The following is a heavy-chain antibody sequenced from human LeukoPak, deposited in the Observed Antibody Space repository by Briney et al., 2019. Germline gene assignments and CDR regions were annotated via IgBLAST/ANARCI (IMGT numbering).Heavy chain of an antibody. V-gene: IGHV3-7*01. CDR1: GFIFSSFW. CDR2: IKPDGSLQ. D-gene: IGHD3-22*01. CDR3: ATSYDSSGCD. Sequence: GGSLRLSCTASGFIFSSFWMAWVRQAPGKGLEWVADIKPDGSLQFYGDSVKGRFTISRDNAKNSLYLQMNNLRAEDTALYYCATSYDSSGCDWGQGTLVTVSS. J-gene: IGHJ4*02.